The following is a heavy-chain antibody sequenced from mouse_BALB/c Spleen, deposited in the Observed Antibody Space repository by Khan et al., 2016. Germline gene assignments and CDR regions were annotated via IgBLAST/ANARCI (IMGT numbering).Heavy chain of an antibody. V-gene: IGHV5-4*02. Sequence: EVELVESGGGLVKPGGSLKLSCAASGFTFSDYYMYWVRQTPEKRLEWVATISDGGSYTYYPDSVKGRFTISRDNAKNNLYMQMSSVKYEDRAMYYCAREGLRRGFAYWGQGTLVTVSA. CDR1: GFTFSDYY. CDR2: ISDGGSYT. CDR3: AREGLRRGFAY. J-gene: IGHJ3*01.